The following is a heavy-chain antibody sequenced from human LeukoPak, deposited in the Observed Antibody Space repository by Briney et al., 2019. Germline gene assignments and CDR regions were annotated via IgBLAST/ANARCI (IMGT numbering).Heavy chain of an antibody. D-gene: IGHD3-22*01. V-gene: IGHV4-59*12. J-gene: IGHJ5*02. Sequence: SETLSLTCTVSGGSISSYYWSWIRQPPGKGLEWIGYMYYSGTPNYNPSLKSRVTISVDTSKNQFSLNLTSVTAADTAVYYCARVPRYYSDKTGGWFDPWGQGTLVTVSS. CDR1: GGSISSYY. CDR3: ARVPRYYSDKTGGWFDP. CDR2: MYYSGTP.